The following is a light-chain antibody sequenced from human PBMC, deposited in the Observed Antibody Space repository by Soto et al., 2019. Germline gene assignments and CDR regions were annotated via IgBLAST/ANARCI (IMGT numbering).Light chain of an antibody. V-gene: IGKV1-5*01. CDR2: DAS. Sequence: DIQMPQSPSTLSASVGDRVTITCRASQSIGSWLAWYQQKPGKAPYLLIYDASTLHSGVPSRFSGGGSGTDFTLTISSLQPEDFATYYCQQVNVYPSTFGGGTKV. CDR1: QSIGSW. CDR3: QQVNVYPST. J-gene: IGKJ4*01.